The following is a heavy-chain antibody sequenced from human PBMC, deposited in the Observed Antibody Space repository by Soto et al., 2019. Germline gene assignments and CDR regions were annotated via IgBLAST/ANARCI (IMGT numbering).Heavy chain of an antibody. CDR2: IYYSGST. J-gene: IGHJ4*02. Sequence: QLQLQESGPGLVKPSETLSLTCTVSGGSLSSSSYYWGWIRQPPGKGLEWIGSIYYSGSTYYNPSLKSRVTISVDTSKNQFSLKLSSVTAADTAVYYCARTVTLWYVDYWGQGTLVTVSS. V-gene: IGHV4-39*01. D-gene: IGHD4-17*01. CDR3: ARTVTLWYVDY. CDR1: GGSLSSSSYY.